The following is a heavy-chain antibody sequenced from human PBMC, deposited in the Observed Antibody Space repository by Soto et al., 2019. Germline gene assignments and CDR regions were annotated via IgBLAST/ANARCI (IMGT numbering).Heavy chain of an antibody. Sequence: PSETLYLTFNVSGFSIISGGYYWSWIPQHPAKGLEWIAYISYSRSTYYNQSLKSRVTISVDTSNKQYNLTINSVTAADTAVYYCARDLKGYGGFDYWGQGTLVTVSS. CDR1: GFSIISGGYY. J-gene: IGHJ4*02. V-gene: IGHV4-31*03. CDR3: ARDLKGYGGFDY. D-gene: IGHD4-17*01. CDR2: ISYSRST.